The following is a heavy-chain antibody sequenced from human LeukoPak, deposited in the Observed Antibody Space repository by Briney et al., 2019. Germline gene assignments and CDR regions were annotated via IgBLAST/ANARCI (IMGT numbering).Heavy chain of an antibody. V-gene: IGHV4-31*03. D-gene: IGHD6-25*01. Sequence: SETLSLTCTVSGGSISSGGYYWSWIRQHPGKGLEWIGYIYYSGSTYYNPSLKSRVTISVDTSKNQFSLKVNSVTAADTAVFYCARRSRDTDSSGWYFDYWARGTLVTVSS. CDR1: GGSISSGGYY. J-gene: IGHJ4*02. CDR3: ARRSRDTDSSGWYFDY. CDR2: IYYSGST.